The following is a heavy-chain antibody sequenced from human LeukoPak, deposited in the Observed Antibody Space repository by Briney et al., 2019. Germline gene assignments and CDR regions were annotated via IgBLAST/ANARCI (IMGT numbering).Heavy chain of an antibody. CDR3: AKDRITWDY. D-gene: IGHD3-10*01. CDR2: ISSSGDST. CDR1: GFTVSSNY. V-gene: IGHV3-23*01. Sequence: GGSLRLSCAASGFTVSSNYMSWVRQAPGKGLEWVSAISSSGDSTYYADAVKGRFTISRDNSKNTLYLQMNSLRAEDTAVYYCAKDRITWDYWGQGTLVTVSS. J-gene: IGHJ4*02.